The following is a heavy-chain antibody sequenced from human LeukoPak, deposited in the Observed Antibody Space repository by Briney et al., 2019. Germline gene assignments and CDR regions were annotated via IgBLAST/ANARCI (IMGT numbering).Heavy chain of an antibody. V-gene: IGHV4-59*01. Sequence: SETLSLTCTVSGVSISSYYWSWIRQPPGKGLEWIGYIYYSGSTNYNPSLKSRVTISVDTSKNQFSLKLSSVTAADTAVYYCARDVRFYYYGMDVWGQGTTVTVSS. J-gene: IGHJ6*02. CDR2: IYYSGST. CDR1: GVSISSYY. CDR3: ARDVRFYYYGMDV. D-gene: IGHD3-3*01.